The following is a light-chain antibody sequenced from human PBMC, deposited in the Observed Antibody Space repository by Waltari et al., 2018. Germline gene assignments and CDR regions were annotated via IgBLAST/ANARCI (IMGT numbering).Light chain of an antibody. CDR1: SSNTGTTY. Sequence: QSVVTQPPSASGTPGQRVTISCSGSSSNTGTTYVFWYQPFPGTAPRLLIYRNDQRPSGVPERFSGSKSGTSASLAINGLRSEDEADYYCAAWDGGLKVRLFGGGTKLTVL. V-gene: IGLV1-47*01. CDR2: RND. CDR3: AAWDGGLKVRL. J-gene: IGLJ3*02.